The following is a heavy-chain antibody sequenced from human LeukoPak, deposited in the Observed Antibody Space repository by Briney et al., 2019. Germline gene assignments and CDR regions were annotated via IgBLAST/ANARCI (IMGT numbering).Heavy chain of an antibody. CDR3: ARDRGYYYGSGSKYYFDC. CDR1: GGTFSSYA. D-gene: IGHD3-10*01. V-gene: IGHV1-69*13. CDR2: IIPIFGTA. Sequence: SVKVSCKASGGTFSSYAISWVRQAPGQGLEWMGGIIPIFGTANYAQKFQGRVTITADESTSTAYMELSSLRSEDTAVYYCARDRGYYYGSGSKYYFDCWGQGTLVTVSS. J-gene: IGHJ4*02.